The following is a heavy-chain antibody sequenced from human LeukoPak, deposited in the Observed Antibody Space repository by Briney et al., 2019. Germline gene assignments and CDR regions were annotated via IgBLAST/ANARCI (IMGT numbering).Heavy chain of an antibody. Sequence: GGSLRLSCAASGFTFSSYAMSWVRQTPGKGLEWVSTIGSGTQVYYADSVKGRFTMSRDDSKSTLYLQMNGLRGEDTAVYYCAKDAVTMNGLFDWFDHWGQGTLVIVSS. CDR3: AKDAVTMNGLFDWFDH. V-gene: IGHV3-23*01. CDR1: GFTFSSYA. J-gene: IGHJ5*02. CDR2: IGSGTQV. D-gene: IGHD4-17*01.